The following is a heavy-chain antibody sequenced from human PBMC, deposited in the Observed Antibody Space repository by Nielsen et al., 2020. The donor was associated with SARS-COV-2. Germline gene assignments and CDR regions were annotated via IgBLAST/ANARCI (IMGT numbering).Heavy chain of an antibody. CDR1: GFTFDDYA. CDR2: ISWNSGSI. CDR3: ASPASGTTY. V-gene: IGHV3-9*01. Sequence: SLKISCVVSGFTFDDYAMHWVRQAPGKGLEWVSGISWNSGSIGYADSVKGRFTISRDNAKNSLYLQMNSLRAEDTALYYCASPASGTTYWGQGTLVTVSS. D-gene: IGHD1-26*01. J-gene: IGHJ4*02.